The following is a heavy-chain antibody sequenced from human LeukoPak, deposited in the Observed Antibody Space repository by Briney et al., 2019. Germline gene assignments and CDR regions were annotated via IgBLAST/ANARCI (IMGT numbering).Heavy chain of an antibody. CDR1: GFTFSSYA. CDR2: ISGSGGST. Sequence: GGSLRLSCAASGFTFSSYAMSWVCQAPGKGLEWVSAISGSGGSTYYADSVKGRFTISRDNSKNTLYLQMNSLRAEDTAVYYCAKLTDSSGFWLDYWGQGTLVTVSS. D-gene: IGHD6-19*01. J-gene: IGHJ4*02. V-gene: IGHV3-23*01. CDR3: AKLTDSSGFWLDY.